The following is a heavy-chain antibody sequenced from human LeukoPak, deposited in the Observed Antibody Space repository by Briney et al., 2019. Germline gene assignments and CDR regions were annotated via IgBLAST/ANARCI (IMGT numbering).Heavy chain of an antibody. J-gene: IGHJ4*02. Sequence: PSGTQSLTCTVSGDSINSLDLWSWVRQPPGKGLEWIGEMYLSGTTHSNPSVKSRVTISIDKSKNQFFLNLSSVTAADTAVYYCAGLVGRYSSGLYYYYFDYWGQGTLVTVSS. CDR2: MYLSGTT. CDR1: GDSINSLDL. CDR3: AGLVGRYSSGLYYYYFDY. V-gene: IGHV4-4*02. D-gene: IGHD3-22*01.